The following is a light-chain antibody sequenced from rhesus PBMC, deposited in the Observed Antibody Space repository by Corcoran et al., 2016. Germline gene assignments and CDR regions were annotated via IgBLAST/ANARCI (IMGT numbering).Light chain of an antibody. CDR3: MIWHNNVYI. CDR1: SGSSVGSYR. CDR2: YHTDSVK. V-gene: IGLV5-83*02. Sequence: QPVLTQPASLSASPGASARLTCTLSSGSSVGSYRIFWYQQKPGSPPRYLLNYHTDSVKHQGSGVPSRFSGSKDASANAGILLISGLQSEDEADYYCMIWHNNVYIFGAGTRLTVL. J-gene: IGLJ1*01.